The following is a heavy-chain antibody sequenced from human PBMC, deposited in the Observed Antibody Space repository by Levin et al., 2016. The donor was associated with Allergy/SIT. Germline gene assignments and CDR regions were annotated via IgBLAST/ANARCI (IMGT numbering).Heavy chain of an antibody. J-gene: IGHJ1*01. CDR3: ARDKGRTMIYPEGQIYFQH. CDR2: ISYDGSNK. CDR1: GFTFSSYA. D-gene: IGHD3/OR15-3a*01. Sequence: GESLKISCAASGFTFSSYAMHWVRQAPGKGLEWVAVISYDGSNKYYADSVKGRFTISRDNSKNTLYLQMNSLRAEDTAVYYCARDKGRTMIYPEGQIYFQHWGQGTLVTVSS. V-gene: IGHV3-30-3*01.